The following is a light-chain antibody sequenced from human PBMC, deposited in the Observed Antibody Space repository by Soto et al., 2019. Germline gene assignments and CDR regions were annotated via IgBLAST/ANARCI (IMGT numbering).Light chain of an antibody. CDR1: ESVSRN. CDR2: DAS. CDR3: EQYGSTPPT. J-gene: IGKJ1*01. V-gene: IGKV3-20*01. Sequence: EIVMTQSPATLSVSPGERATLSCRASESVSRNLAWYQQKPGQAPRLLIYDASSRASGIPDRFSGSGSGTDFTLIISRLEPEDFAVYFCEQYGSTPPTFGQGTKVDIK.